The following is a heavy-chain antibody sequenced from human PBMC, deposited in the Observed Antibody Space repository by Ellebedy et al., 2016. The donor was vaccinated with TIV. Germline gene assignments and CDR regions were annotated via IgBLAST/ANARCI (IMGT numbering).Heavy chain of an antibody. CDR2: ISYDGSNK. Sequence: GESLKISCAASGFTFSIYAMHWVRQAPGKGLEWVAVISYDGSNKYYADSVKGRFTISRDNSKNTLYLQMNSLRAEDTAVYWCARDMPVGYCSGGRCAPFDFWGQGTLVTVSS. V-gene: IGHV3-30-3*01. J-gene: IGHJ4*02. CDR3: ARDMPVGYCSGGRCAPFDF. CDR1: GFTFSIYA. D-gene: IGHD2-15*01.